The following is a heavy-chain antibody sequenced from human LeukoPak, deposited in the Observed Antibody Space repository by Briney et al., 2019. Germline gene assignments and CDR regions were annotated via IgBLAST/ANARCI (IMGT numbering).Heavy chain of an antibody. Sequence: SETLSLTCAVYGGSFSGYYWSWIRQPPGKGLEWIGEINHTGSTNYNPSLKSRVTISVDTSKNQFSLKLSSVTAADTAVYYCAHEEGFNVAGVFDYWGQGTPVTVSS. CDR3: AHEEGFNVAGVFDY. CDR1: GGSFSGYY. D-gene: IGHD6-19*01. J-gene: IGHJ4*02. CDR2: INHTGST. V-gene: IGHV4-34*01.